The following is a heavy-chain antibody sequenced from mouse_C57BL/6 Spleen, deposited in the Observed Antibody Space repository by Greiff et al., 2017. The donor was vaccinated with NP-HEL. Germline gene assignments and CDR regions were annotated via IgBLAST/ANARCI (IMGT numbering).Heavy chain of an antibody. V-gene: IGHV1-15*01. CDR2: IDPETGGT. CDR1: GYTFTDYE. J-gene: IGHJ3*01. D-gene: IGHD2-12*01. Sequence: VQLQQSGAELVRPGASVTLSCKASGYTFTDYEMHWVKQTPVHGLEWIGAIDPETGGTAYNQKFKGKAILTADKSSSTAYMELRSLTSEDSAVYYCTRGRGIYSHVYWGQGTLVTVSA. CDR3: TRGRGIYSHVY.